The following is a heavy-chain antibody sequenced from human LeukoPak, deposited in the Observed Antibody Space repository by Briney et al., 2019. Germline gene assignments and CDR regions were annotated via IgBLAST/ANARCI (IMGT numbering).Heavy chain of an antibody. J-gene: IGHJ4*02. D-gene: IGHD2-2*01. CDR2: IKSKTDGGTT. CDR3: TTEACSRTSCYGEFDY. CDR1: GFTFSNAW. Sequence: GGSLRLSCAASGFTFSNAWMSWVRQAPGKGLEWVCRIKSKTDGGTTDYAAPVKGRFTISRDDSKNTLYLQMNSLKTEDTAVYYCTTEACSRTSCYGEFDYWGQGTLVTVSS. V-gene: IGHV3-15*01.